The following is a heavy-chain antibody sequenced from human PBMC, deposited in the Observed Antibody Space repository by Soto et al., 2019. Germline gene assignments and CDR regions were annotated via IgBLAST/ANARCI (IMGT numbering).Heavy chain of an antibody. Sequence: GGSLRLSCAASGFTFSSYGMHWVRQAPGKGLEWVAVIWYDGSNKYYADSVKGRFTISRDNSKNTLYLQMNSLRAEDTAVYYCARDQGQQLHAGGEFDPWGQGTLVTVSS. J-gene: IGHJ5*02. D-gene: IGHD6-13*01. CDR1: GFTFSSYG. CDR2: IWYDGSNK. V-gene: IGHV3-33*01. CDR3: ARDQGQQLHAGGEFDP.